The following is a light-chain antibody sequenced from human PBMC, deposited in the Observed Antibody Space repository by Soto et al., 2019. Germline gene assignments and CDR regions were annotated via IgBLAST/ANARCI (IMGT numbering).Light chain of an antibody. Sequence: QLVLTQSSSASASPGSSVKLTCTLSSGHSSHIIAWHQQQPGKAPRYLMKLEGSGSYNKGSGVPDRFSGSSSGADRYLTISNLQFEDEADYYCETWDSNTRVFGGGTKLTVL. CDR2: LEGSGSY. CDR1: SGHSSHI. CDR3: ETWDSNTRV. J-gene: IGLJ2*01. V-gene: IGLV4-60*02.